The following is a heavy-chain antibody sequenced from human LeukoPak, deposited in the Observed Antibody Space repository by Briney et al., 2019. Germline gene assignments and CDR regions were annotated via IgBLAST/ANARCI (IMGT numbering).Heavy chain of an antibody. Sequence: GGSLRLSCAVSGFTFSNYDMNWVRQAPGKGLEWISYISRTTTNIYYADSVKGRFTISRDNAQNSLYLQMNSLRAEDTAVYYCARDPQDIVLVPAAYSFDSWGPGTLVTVSS. V-gene: IGHV3-21*06. CDR3: ARDPQDIVLVPAAYSFDS. CDR1: GFTFSNYD. CDR2: ISRTTTNI. D-gene: IGHD2-2*01. J-gene: IGHJ4*02.